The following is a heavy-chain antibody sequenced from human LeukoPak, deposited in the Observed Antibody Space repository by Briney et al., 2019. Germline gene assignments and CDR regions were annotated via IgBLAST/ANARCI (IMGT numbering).Heavy chain of an antibody. J-gene: IGHJ4*02. CDR3: ATDGGSTGYYGRSDY. CDR2: IKSKADAGTT. V-gene: IGHV3-15*01. Sequence: KPGGSLRLSCAASGFTFTNAWMTWARQAPGKGLEWVGRIKSKADAGTTDYAAPVKGRLTISRDDSKNTLYLQMNSLKTEDTAVYYCATDGGSTGYYGRSDYWGQGTLVTVSS. CDR1: GFTFTNAW. D-gene: IGHD3-22*01.